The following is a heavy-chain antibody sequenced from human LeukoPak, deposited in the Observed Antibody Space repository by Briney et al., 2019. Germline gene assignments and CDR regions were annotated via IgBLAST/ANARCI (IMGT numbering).Heavy chain of an antibody. D-gene: IGHD2-15*01. Sequence: GGSLRLSCAASGFTFSNYAMSWVRQAPGKGLEWVSAISGNSGTTNYADSVKGRFTISRDNSKNTLYLQMNSLRAEDTAVYYCAKQKKPYCSGGSCYFDYWGQGTLVTVSS. J-gene: IGHJ4*02. CDR1: GFTFSNYA. CDR3: AKQKKPYCSGGSCYFDY. V-gene: IGHV3-23*01. CDR2: ISGNSGTT.